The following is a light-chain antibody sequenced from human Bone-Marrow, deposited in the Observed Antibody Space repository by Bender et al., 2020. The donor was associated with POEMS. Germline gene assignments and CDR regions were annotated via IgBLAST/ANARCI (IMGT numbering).Light chain of an antibody. Sequence: QSVLTQPASVSGSPGQSITISCTGTNSDIGAYNYVSWYVQHPGKAPKLLIYEVTDRASGVSSRFSGSKSGNTASLTISGLQAEDDGDYFCSSFTSATTLVFGGGTRVTVL. J-gene: IGLJ2*01. CDR1: NSDIGAYNY. CDR3: SSFTSATTLV. CDR2: EVT. V-gene: IGLV2-14*01.